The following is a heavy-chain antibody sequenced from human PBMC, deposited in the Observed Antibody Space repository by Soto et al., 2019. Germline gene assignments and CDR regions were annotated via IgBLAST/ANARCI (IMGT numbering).Heavy chain of an antibody. J-gene: IGHJ2*01. V-gene: IGHV3-30*18. CDR3: AKEPGIAAHPGYFDL. Sequence: QVQLVESGGGVVQPGRSLRLSCAASGFTFSSYGMHWVRQAPGKGLEWVAVISYDGSNKYYADSVKGRFTISRDNSKNALYLQMNSLRAEDTAVYYCAKEPGIAAHPGYFDLWGRGTLVTVSS. D-gene: IGHD6-6*01. CDR1: GFTFSSYG. CDR2: ISYDGSNK.